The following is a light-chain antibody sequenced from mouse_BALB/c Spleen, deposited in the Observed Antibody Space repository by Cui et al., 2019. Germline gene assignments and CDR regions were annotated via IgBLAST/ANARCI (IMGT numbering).Light chain of an antibody. CDR2: NAK. CDR3: LQLWSTPFT. V-gene: IGKV12-41*01. CDR1: ENIHNY. Sequence: DTQMTQSPASLSASVGETVTITCRASENIHNYLAWYQQKPGKSPQLLVYNAKTLADGVPSRFSGSGSGKQYSLKINSLQPEDFGSYYCLQLWSTPFTFGSGTKLEIK. J-gene: IGKJ4*01.